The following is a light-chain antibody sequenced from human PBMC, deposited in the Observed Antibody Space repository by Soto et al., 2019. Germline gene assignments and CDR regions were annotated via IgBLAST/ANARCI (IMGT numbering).Light chain of an antibody. J-gene: IGKJ1*01. CDR2: DAS. V-gene: IGKV3-15*01. CDR1: QSVSSN. CDR3: QQTYKTPLT. Sequence: EIVMTQYTATLSVSPGESATLSCRASQSVSSNLAWHQQKPGQAPRILMYDASTRATGISARFSGSGSGADFTLTISSLQPEDFATYYCQQTYKTPLTFGQGTKVDIK.